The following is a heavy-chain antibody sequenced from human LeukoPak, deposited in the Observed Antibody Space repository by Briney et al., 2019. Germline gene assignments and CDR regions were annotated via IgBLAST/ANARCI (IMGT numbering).Heavy chain of an antibody. D-gene: IGHD6-19*01. Sequence: AGGSLRLSCAASGFTFNNYAMSWVRQAPGKGLEWVSSISGSGGNTYYADSVEGRFTISRGNSKNTLYLQMNSLRAADTAVYYCAKDRRITMAGTVDYFDYWGQGTLVTVSS. CDR1: GFTFNNYA. V-gene: IGHV3-23*01. CDR2: ISGSGGNT. J-gene: IGHJ4*02. CDR3: AKDRRITMAGTVDYFDY.